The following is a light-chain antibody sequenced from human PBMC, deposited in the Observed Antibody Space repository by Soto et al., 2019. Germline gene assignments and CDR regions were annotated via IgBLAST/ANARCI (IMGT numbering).Light chain of an antibody. Sequence: EIVMTQSPATLSVSQGERATLSCRASQSVSSNLAWYQQKPGQAPRLLIYGASTRATGIPARFSGSGSGTEFTLTISSLQPDDFATYYCQQYNSYSTFGQGTKVDIK. CDR2: GAS. V-gene: IGKV3-15*01. CDR3: QQYNSYST. CDR1: QSVSSN. J-gene: IGKJ1*01.